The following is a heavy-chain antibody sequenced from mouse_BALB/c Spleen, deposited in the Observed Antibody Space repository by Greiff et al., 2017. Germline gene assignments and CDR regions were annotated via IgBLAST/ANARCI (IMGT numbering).Heavy chain of an antibody. CDR2: ISYDGSN. J-gene: IGHJ3*01. Sequence: VQLQQSGPGLVKPSQSLSLTCSVTGHSITSGYYWNWIRQFPGNKLEWMGYISYDGSNNYNPSLKNRISITRDTSKNQFFLKLNSVTTEDTATYYCAREGDDGYSFAYWGQGTLVTVSA. D-gene: IGHD2-3*01. CDR1: GHSITSGYY. CDR3: AREGDDGYSFAY. V-gene: IGHV3-6*02.